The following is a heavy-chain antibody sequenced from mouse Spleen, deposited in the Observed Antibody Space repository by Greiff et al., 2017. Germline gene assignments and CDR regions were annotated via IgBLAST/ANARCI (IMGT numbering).Heavy chain of an antibody. CDR1: GYTFTSYW. CDR2: IDPSDSYT. V-gene: IGHV1-50*01. CDR3: ARLDGYIFDY. Sequence: QVQLQQPGAELVKPGASVKLSCKASGYTFTSYWMQWVKQRPGQGLEWIGEIDPSDSYTNYNQKFKGKATLTVDTSSSTAYMQLSSLTSEDSAVYYCARLDGYIFDYWGQGTTLTVSS. J-gene: IGHJ2*01. D-gene: IGHD1-2*01.